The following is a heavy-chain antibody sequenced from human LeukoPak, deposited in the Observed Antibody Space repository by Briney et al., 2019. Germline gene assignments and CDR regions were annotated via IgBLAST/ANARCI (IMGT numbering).Heavy chain of an antibody. Sequence: QSGGSLRLSCAASGFTFSSYAMHWVRQAPGKGLEWVAVISYDGSNKYYADSVKGRFTISRDNSKNTLYLQMNSLRAEDTAVYYCASLGYGDFWSRHWGQGTLVTVSS. CDR3: ASLGYGDFWSRH. J-gene: IGHJ4*02. CDR2: ISYDGSNK. V-gene: IGHV3-30-3*01. D-gene: IGHD3-3*01. CDR1: GFTFSSYA.